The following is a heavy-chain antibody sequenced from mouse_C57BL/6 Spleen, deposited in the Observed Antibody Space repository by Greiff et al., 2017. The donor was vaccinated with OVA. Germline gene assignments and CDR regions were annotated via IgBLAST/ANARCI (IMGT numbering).Heavy chain of an antibody. CDR1: GYAFSSSW. J-gene: IGHJ2*01. D-gene: IGHD1-1*02. Sequence: QVQLQQSGPELVKPGASVKISCKASGYAFSSSWMNWVKQRPGKGLEWIGRIYPGDGDTNYNGKFKGKGTLTADKSSSTAYMQLSSPTSEDSAVYVCARALGSCRYFDYWGQGTTLTVSS. CDR2: IYPGDGDT. V-gene: IGHV1-82*01. CDR3: ARALGSCRYFDY.